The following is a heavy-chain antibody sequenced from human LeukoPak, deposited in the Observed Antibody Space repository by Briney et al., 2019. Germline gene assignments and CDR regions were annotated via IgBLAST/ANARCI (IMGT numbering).Heavy chain of an antibody. CDR1: GYTFTNYD. J-gene: IGHJ4*02. CDR2: MNPNSGNT. D-gene: IGHD4-11*01. CDR3: ATDYTDYSLDY. Sequence: ASVKVSCKASGYTFTNYDINWVRQATGQGLEWMGWMNPNSGNTGYAQKFQGRVTMTRNTYISTAYTELSSLRYEDTAVYYCATDYTDYSLDYWGQGTLVTVSS. V-gene: IGHV1-8*01.